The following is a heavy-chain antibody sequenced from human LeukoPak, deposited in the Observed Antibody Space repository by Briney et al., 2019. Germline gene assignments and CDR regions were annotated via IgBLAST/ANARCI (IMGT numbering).Heavy chain of an antibody. CDR2: IDGSDNT. CDR1: GFTISDYY. CDR3: GRGGPVAVAAAGGRSDL. J-gene: IGHJ4*02. D-gene: IGHD6-13*01. Sequence: GSLRLSCAASGFTISDYYMHWISQAPGKGLEWVSVIDGSDNTDYADSVKGRFSISRDTSENTLYFQMNSLRVEDTAVYYCGRGGPVAVAAAGGRSDLWGQGTLVTVSS. V-gene: IGHV3-53*01.